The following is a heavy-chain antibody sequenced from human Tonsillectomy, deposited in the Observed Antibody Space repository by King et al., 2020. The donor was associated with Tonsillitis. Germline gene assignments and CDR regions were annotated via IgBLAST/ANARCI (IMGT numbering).Heavy chain of an antibody. D-gene: IGHD4-17*01. V-gene: IGHV4-61*02. J-gene: IGHJ4*02. Sequence: VQLQESGPGLVKPSQTLSLTCTVSGGSISSGTYYWSWIRQPPGKGLEWIGRIYTSGSTNYNPSLKSRVTISVDTSKNQFSLKLRSVTAADTAVYYCAREDDYGDQLDYWGQGTLVTVSS. CDR1: GGSISSGTYY. CDR3: AREDDYGDQLDY. CDR2: IYTSGST.